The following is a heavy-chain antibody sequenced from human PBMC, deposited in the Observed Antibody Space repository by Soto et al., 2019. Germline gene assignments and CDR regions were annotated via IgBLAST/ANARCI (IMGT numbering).Heavy chain of an antibody. CDR1: GGSISNYY. Sequence: SETLSLTCTVSGGSISNYYWSWIRQSPGKGLEWIANIYHSGTTNYNLSLKGRVSISIDSSKNQVSLRLKSVTAADTAVYYCARGGYLTRAWFDPWGQGNLVHGSS. CDR3: ARGGYLTRAWFDP. J-gene: IGHJ5*02. CDR2: IYHSGTT. D-gene: IGHD3-16*01. V-gene: IGHV4-59*01.